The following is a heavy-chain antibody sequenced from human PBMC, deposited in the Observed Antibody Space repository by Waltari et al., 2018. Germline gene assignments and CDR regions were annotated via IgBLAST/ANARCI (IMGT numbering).Heavy chain of an antibody. D-gene: IGHD3-22*01. J-gene: IGHJ6*02. CDR1: GGTFSSYA. CDR3: ARDIIEEGDSSGKYYYYYGMDV. CDR2: IIPIFGTA. Sequence: QVQLVQSGAEVKKPGSSVKVSCKASGGTFSSYAISWVRQAPGQGLEWMGGIIPIFGTANYAQKFQGRVTITADESTSTAYMELSSLRSEDTAVYYCARDIIEEGDSSGKYYYYYGMDVWGQGTTVTVSS. V-gene: IGHV1-69*01.